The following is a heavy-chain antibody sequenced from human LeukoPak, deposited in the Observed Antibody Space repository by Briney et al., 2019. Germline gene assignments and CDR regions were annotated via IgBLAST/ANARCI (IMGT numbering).Heavy chain of an antibody. D-gene: IGHD6-19*01. V-gene: IGHV3-48*04. CDR1: GFTFGSYS. CDR2: ISSSSTI. J-gene: IGHJ4*02. CDR3: ARVAVAGPKGGDY. Sequence: GGSLRLSCAASGFTFGSYSMNWVRQAPGKGLEWVSYISSSSTIYYADSVKGRFTISRDNAKNSLYLQMNSLRAEDTALYYCARVAVAGPKGGDYWGQGTLVTVSS.